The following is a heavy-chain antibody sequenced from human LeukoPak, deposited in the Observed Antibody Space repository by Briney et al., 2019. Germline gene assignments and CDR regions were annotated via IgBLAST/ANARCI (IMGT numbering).Heavy chain of an antibody. CDR1: GGSFSGYY. J-gene: IGHJ4*02. D-gene: IGHD1-14*01. V-gene: IGHV4-34*01. CDR3: ATKGPRRGYFDY. Sequence: SETLSLTCAVYGGSFSGYYWSWIRQPPGKGLEWIGEINHSGSTNYNPSLKSRVTISVDTSKNQFSLKLSSVTAADTAVYYCATKGPRRGYFDYWGQGTLVAVSS. CDR2: INHSGST.